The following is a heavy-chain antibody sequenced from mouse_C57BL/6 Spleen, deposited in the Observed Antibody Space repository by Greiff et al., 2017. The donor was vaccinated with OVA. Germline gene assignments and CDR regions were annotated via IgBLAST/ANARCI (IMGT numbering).Heavy chain of an antibody. J-gene: IGHJ1*03. CDR2: ILPGSGST. Sequence: VQLQQSGAELMKPGASVKLSCKASGYTFTGYWIDWVKQRPGHGLEWIGEILPGSGSTNYNEKFKGKATFTADTSSNTAYMQLSSLTTEDSAIYYSARRIYDGNPQYFDVWGTGTTVTVSS. V-gene: IGHV1-9*01. CDR1: GYTFTGYW. D-gene: IGHD2-1*01. CDR3: ARRIYDGNPQYFDV.